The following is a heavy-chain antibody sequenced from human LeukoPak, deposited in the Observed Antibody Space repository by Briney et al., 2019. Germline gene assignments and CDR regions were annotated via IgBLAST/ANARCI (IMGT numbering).Heavy chain of an antibody. V-gene: IGHV3-11*04. J-gene: IGHJ5*02. CDR1: GFTFSDYY. CDR3: ARAITSRWLQLPIGFDP. CDR2: ISSSGSTI. D-gene: IGHD5-24*01. Sequence: GGSLRLSCAASGFTFSDYYMSWIRQAPGKGLEWVSYISSSGSTIYYADSVKGRFTISRDNAKNSLYLQMNSLRAEDTVVYYCARAITSRWLQLPIGFDPWGQGTLVTVSS.